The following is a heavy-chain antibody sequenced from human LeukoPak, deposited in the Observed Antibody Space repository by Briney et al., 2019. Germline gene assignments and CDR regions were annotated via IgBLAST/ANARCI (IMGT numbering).Heavy chain of an antibody. CDR3: AKSYSGSYYHFDY. CDR1: GFTFDDYA. J-gene: IGHJ4*02. Sequence: GGSLRLSCAASGFTFDDYAMHWVRQAPGKGLEWVSGISWNSGSIGYADSVKGRFTISRGNAKNSLYLQMNSLRAEDTALYYCAKSYSGSYYHFDYWGQGTLVTVSS. V-gene: IGHV3-9*01. D-gene: IGHD1-26*01. CDR2: ISWNSGSI.